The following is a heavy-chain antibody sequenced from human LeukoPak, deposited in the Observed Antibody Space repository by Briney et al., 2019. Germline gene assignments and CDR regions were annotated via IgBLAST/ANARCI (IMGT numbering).Heavy chain of an antibody. J-gene: IGHJ4*02. CDR3: ARESRNPVESDY. CDR2: IIPIFGTA. CDR1: GGTFSSYA. V-gene: IGHV1-69*05. Sequence: ASVKVSCKASGGTFSSYAISWVRQAPGQGLEWMGGIIPIFGTANYAQKFQGRVTITTDESTSTAYMELSSLRSEDTAVYYYARESRNPVESDYWGQGTLVTVSS. D-gene: IGHD2-2*01.